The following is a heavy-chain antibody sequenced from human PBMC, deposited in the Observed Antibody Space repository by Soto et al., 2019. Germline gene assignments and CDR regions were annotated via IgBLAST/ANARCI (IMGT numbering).Heavy chain of an antibody. CDR2: ISTSGTTI. CDR1: VFTFISYE. V-gene: IGHV3-48*03. D-gene: IGHD4-17*01. Sequence: PGGSLRLSCAASVFTFISYEMSWVRQAPGKGLEWVSYISTSGTTIYYADSVKGRFTISRDNAKNSLYLQMNGLTAEDTAVYYCAREDTTWASFDIWGRGTMVTVSS. CDR3: AREDTTWASFDI. J-gene: IGHJ3*02.